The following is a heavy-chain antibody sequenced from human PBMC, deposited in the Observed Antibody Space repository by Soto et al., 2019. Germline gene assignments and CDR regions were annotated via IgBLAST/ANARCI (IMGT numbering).Heavy chain of an antibody. D-gene: IGHD6-19*01. CDR3: SRFIMVGGWFDPNYYHGMDV. CDR1: GYTFSNYG. J-gene: IGHJ6*02. Sequence: QVQLVQSGAEVKKPGASVTVSCKTSGYTFSNYGINWVRQAPGQGLEWMGWISGYNGNTNYAQTVKGRITMTTDTSTGKIYMELRSQKTDDTAIYYCSRFIMVGGWFDPNYYHGMDVWGQGTTVTVSS. CDR2: ISGYNGNT. V-gene: IGHV1-18*01.